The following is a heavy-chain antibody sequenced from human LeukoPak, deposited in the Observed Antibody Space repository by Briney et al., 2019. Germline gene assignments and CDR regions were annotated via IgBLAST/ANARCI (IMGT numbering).Heavy chain of an antibody. CDR2: INEDGSYK. CDR1: GFTFTSYW. Sequence: PGGSLRLSCAVSGFTFTSYWMSWVRQAPGKGLEWVANINEDGSYKFHADSVKGRLTISRDNSKNSLYLQMSSLRADDTAVYYCARDATRGGDNDYWGQGIRVIVSS. D-gene: IGHD2-21*02. CDR3: ARDATRGGDNDY. V-gene: IGHV3-7*01. J-gene: IGHJ4*02.